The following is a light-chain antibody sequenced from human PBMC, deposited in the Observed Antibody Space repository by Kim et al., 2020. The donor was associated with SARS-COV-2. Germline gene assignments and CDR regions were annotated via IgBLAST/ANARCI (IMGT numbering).Light chain of an antibody. Sequence: ASTGDRVTITCRASQGISSYLAWYQQKPGKAPKLLIYAASTLLSGVPSRFSGSGSGTDFTLTISCLQSEDFATYYCQQYYSYPPTFGGGTKVDIK. CDR3: QQYYSYPPT. CDR1: QGISSY. CDR2: AAS. J-gene: IGKJ4*01. V-gene: IGKV1-8*01.